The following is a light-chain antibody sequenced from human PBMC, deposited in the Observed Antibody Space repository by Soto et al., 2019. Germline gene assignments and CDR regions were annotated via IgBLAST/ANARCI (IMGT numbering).Light chain of an antibody. CDR1: SSDVGTYNL. J-gene: IGLJ3*02. V-gene: IGLV2-23*01. CDR2: EGS. CDR3: CSYAGSWV. Sequence: QSALTQPASMSGSPGQSITISCTGTSSDVGTYNLVSWYQQHPGKAPKLMIYEGSKRPSGVSNRFSGSKSGNTASLTISGLQAEDEADYFCCSYAGSWVFGGGTQLTVL.